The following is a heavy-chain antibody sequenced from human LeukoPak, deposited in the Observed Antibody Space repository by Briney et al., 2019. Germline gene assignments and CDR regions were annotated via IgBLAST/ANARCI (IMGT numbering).Heavy chain of an antibody. D-gene: IGHD6-6*01. V-gene: IGHV4-38-2*02. CDR3: ARDPVSSSSEEHEGY. CDR2: NNHSGST. CDR1: GYSISSGYY. J-gene: IGHJ4*02. Sequence: SETLSLTCTVSGYSISSGYYWGLIPQPPGKGLEWIGGNNHSGSTYYNPSHKSRVTISVDTSKNQLSLKLSSVTAADTTGYYYARDPVSSSSEEHEGYWGRGDLVTVSS.